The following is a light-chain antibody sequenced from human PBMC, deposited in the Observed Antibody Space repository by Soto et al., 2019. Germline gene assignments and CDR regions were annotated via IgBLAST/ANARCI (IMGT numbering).Light chain of an antibody. V-gene: IGLV2-14*03. CDR1: SSDVGGYNY. J-gene: IGLJ2*01. CDR2: DVS. CDR3: RSYTSSSTVI. Sequence: QSALTQPASVYGSPGESIAISCTGCSSDVGGYNYVSWYQQHSGKAPKIMIYDVSSRPSGVSDRFSGSKSGNTASLTISGLQAEDESEYYCRSYTSSSTVIFGGGTKLTVL.